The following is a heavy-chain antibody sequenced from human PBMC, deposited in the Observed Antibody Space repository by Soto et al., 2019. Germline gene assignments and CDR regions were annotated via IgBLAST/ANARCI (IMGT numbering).Heavy chain of an antibody. J-gene: IGHJ4*02. V-gene: IGHV3-23*01. CDR3: AKGYNYDITGHYSVRESSFDY. D-gene: IGHD3-22*01. CDR2: ISGSGGST. CDR1: GFTFSNYA. Sequence: GGSLRLSCAASGFTFSNYAMSWVRQAPGKGLEWVSAISGSGGSTYYADSVKGRFTISRDNSKNALSLQMNSLRAEDTAVYYCAKGYNYDITGHYSVRESSFDYWGQGTLVTVSS.